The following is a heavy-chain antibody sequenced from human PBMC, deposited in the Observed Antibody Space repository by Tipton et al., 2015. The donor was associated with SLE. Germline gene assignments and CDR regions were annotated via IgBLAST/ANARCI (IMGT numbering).Heavy chain of an antibody. CDR2: IYYSGST. D-gene: IGHD5-12*01. V-gene: IGHV4-39*07. CDR3: ARAKVDIVAFDAFDI. Sequence: TLSLTCTVSGGSISSYYWGWIRQPPGKGLEWIGSIYYSGSTYYNPSLKSRVTISVDTSKNQFSLKLSSVTAADTAVYYCARAKVDIVAFDAFDIWGQGTMVTVSS. CDR1: GGSISSYY. J-gene: IGHJ3*02.